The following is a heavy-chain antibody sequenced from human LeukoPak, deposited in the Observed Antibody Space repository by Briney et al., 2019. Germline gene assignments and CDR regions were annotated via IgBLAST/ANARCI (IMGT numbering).Heavy chain of an antibody. D-gene: IGHD3-22*01. V-gene: IGHV4-59*08. CDR3: ARVGDTSGCFYYFDY. J-gene: IGHJ4*02. CDR1: GGPISSFY. Sequence: SETLSLTCAVSGGPISSFYWSWVRQPPGKGLEWVGYISYGGGTTYNPSLKRRLSISIDTSKNQFSLRLSSVTAADTALYYCARVGDTSGCFYYFDYWGQGTLVTVSS. CDR2: ISYGGGT.